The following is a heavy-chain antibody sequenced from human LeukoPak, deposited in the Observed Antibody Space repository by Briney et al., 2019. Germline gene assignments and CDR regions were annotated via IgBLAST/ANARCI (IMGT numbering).Heavy chain of an antibody. V-gene: IGHV3-9*01. J-gene: IGHJ4*02. D-gene: IGHD6-13*01. CDR1: GFTFDDYA. CDR2: ISWKSGTI. CDR3: AKAYSSSWYTDTLDY. Sequence: GRSLRLSCAASGFTFDDYAMHWVRQPPGKGLEWVSSISWKSGTIGYADSVKGRFTISRDNAKNSLYLQMNSLRAEDTAVYYWAKAYSSSWYTDTLDYWGQETLVTVPS.